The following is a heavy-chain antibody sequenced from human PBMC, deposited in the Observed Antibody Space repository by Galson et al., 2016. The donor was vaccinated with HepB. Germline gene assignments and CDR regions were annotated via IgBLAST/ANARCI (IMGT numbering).Heavy chain of an antibody. J-gene: IGHJ3*01. CDR1: GFSLSTNGVG. CDR2: IYWDDDK. V-gene: IGHV2-5*02. Sequence: PALVKPTQTLTLTCTFSGFSLSTNGVGVGRIRQPPGKALEWLALIYWDDDKRYSLSMKSRLTISKDNSKDQVVLRMNNMDHVDTATYYCARIRWSGSHLDVFDFWGRGTTVTVSS. CDR3: ARIRWSGSHLDVFDF. D-gene: IGHD1-26*01.